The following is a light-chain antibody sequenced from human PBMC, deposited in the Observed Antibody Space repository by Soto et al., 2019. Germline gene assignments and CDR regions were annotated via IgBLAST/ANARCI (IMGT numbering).Light chain of an antibody. V-gene: IGLV2-8*01. CDR1: SSDVGGYNY. CDR3: SSYISSSTLV. J-gene: IGLJ1*01. Sequence: QSALTQPPSASGSPGQSVTISCTGTSSDVGGYNYVSWYQQHPGKAPKLMIYEVSKRPSGVPDRFSGSKSGNTASLTVSGLQAEDEADYYCSSYISSSTLVFGTGTKLTVL. CDR2: EVS.